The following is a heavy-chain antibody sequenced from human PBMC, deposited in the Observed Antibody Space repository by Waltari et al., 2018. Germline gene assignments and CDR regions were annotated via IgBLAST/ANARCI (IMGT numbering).Heavy chain of an antibody. Sequence: QVQLQQWGAGLLKPSETLSLTCAVYGGSFSGYYWSWIRQPPGKGLEWIGEINHSGSTNYNPSLKSRVTISVDTSKNQFSLKLSSVTAADTAVYYCARQSITMFRGIDYWGQGTLVTVSS. V-gene: IGHV4-34*01. D-gene: IGHD3-10*01. CDR1: GGSFSGYY. CDR3: ARQSITMFRGIDY. J-gene: IGHJ4*02. CDR2: INHSGST.